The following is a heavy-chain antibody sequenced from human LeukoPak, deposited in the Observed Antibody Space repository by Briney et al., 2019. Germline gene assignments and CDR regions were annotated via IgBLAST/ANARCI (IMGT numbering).Heavy chain of an antibody. CDR2: ISAGATRT. CDR1: GFTFRNYA. CDR3: AKYSTRETFFGDY. J-gene: IGHJ4*02. Sequence: QPGGSLRLSCAASGFTFRNYAMAWVRQAPGKGLEWVSGISAGATRTYYADSVRGRFTISRDNSENTLYLQMNSLRAEDTAVYYCAKYSTRETFFGDYWGQGTLIAVSS. D-gene: IGHD3-3*01. V-gene: IGHV3-23*01.